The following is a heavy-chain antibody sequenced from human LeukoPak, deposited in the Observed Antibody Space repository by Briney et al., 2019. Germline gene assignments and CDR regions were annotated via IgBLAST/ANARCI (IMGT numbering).Heavy chain of an antibody. J-gene: IGHJ4*02. CDR1: GITFSSYW. V-gene: IGHV3-74*01. CDR2: INTQGTYT. CDR3: ARDTVYYDSSGYLDY. D-gene: IGHD3-22*01. Sequence: PGGSLRLSCAVSGITFSSYWMHWVRQDPGRGLLWVSRINTQGTYTNYADSVKGRFTISRDNAKNTLYLQMNSLRAEDTAVYYCARDTVYYDSSGYLDYWGQGTRVTVSS.